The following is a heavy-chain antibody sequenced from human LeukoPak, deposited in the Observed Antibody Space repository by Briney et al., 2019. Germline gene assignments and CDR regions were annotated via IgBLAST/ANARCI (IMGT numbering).Heavy chain of an antibody. J-gene: IGHJ4*02. D-gene: IGHD3-3*01. CDR1: GGSISSYY. Sequence: PSETLSLTCTVSGGSISSYYWSWIRQPPGKGLEWIGYIYYSGSTNYNPSLKSRVTISVDTSKSQFSLKLSSVTAADTAVYYCARRSRSGYHFPFDYWGQGTLVTVSS. V-gene: IGHV4-59*08. CDR3: ARRSRSGYHFPFDY. CDR2: IYYSGST.